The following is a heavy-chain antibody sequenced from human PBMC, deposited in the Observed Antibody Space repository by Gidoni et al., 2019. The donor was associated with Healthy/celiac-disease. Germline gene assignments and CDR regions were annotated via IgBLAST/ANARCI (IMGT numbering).Heavy chain of an antibody. Sequence: QVQLQQWGAGLLKPSETLSLTCAVYGGSFSGYYWRWIRQPPGKGLEWIGEINHSGSTNYNPSLKSRVTISVDTSKNQFSLKLSSVTAADTAVYYCARGRRGILGPCVNWFDPWGQGTLVTVSS. CDR2: INHSGST. CDR3: ARGRRGILGPCVNWFDP. CDR1: GGSFSGYY. V-gene: IGHV4-34*01. D-gene: IGHD2-21*01. J-gene: IGHJ5*02.